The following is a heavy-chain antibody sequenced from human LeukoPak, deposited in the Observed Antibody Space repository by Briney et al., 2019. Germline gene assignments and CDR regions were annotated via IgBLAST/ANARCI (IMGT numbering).Heavy chain of an antibody. CDR3: ARPQPEHYYGSGSFLSGFDP. CDR2: ISYDGSNK. CDR1: GFTFRSYG. J-gene: IGHJ5*02. V-gene: IGHV3-30*03. Sequence: GRSLRLSCAASGFTFRSYGMHWVRQAPGKGLEWVAVISYDGSNKYYADSVKGRFTISRDNSKNTLYLQMNSLRAEDTAVYYCARPQPEHYYGSGSFLSGFDPWGQGTLVTVSS. D-gene: IGHD3-10*01.